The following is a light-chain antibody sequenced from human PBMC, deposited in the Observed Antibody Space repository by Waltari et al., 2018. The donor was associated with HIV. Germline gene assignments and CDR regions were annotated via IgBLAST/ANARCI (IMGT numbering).Light chain of an antibody. V-gene: IGLV2-8*01. J-gene: IGLJ2*01. CDR2: EVT. CDR1: SSDIGGYNY. CDR3: SSFAPTNKFYVL. Sequence: QSTLTQPPSASGSPGQSVTISCTGTSSDIGGYNYVSCHQQHPGKAPKLIMTEVTKRPSGVPDRFSGSKSGNTASLTVSGLQADDEALYYCSSFAPTNKFYVLFGGGTTLTVL.